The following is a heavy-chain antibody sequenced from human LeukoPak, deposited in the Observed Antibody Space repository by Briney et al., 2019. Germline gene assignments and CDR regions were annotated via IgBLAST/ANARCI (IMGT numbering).Heavy chain of an antibody. J-gene: IGHJ4*02. CDR3: ARVGATGTTSPFDY. D-gene: IGHD1-1*01. Sequence: GSVKVSCKASGYTFTGDYMHWGRQAPGQGLEWMGWINPNSGGTNYAQKFQGRVTMTRDTSISTAYMELSRLRSDDTAVYYCARVGATGTTSPFDYWGQGTLVTVSS. CDR1: GYTFTGDY. CDR2: INPNSGGT. V-gene: IGHV1-2*02.